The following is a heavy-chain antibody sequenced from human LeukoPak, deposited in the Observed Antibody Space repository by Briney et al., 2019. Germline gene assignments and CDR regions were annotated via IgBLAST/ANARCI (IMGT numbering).Heavy chain of an antibody. J-gene: IGHJ4*02. CDR1: GGSFSGYY. CDR2: INHSGST. V-gene: IGHV4-34*01. CDR3: ARGSIAAAEVDY. Sequence: SETLSLTCAVYGGSFSGYYWSWIRQPPGKGLEWIGEINHSGSTNYNPSLKSRVTISVDTSKNQFSLKLSSVTAADTAVYYCARGSIAAAEVDYWGQGTLVTVSS. D-gene: IGHD6-13*01.